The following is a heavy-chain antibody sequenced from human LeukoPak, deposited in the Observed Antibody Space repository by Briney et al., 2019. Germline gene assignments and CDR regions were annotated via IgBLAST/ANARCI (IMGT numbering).Heavy chain of an antibody. CDR1: GGSISSSSYY. CDR2: IYYSGST. V-gene: IGHV4-39*01. CDR3: ASCTRTCYSSSWYRSNFDY. D-gene: IGHD6-13*01. Sequence: SETLSLTCTVSGGSISSSSYYWGWIRQPPGKGLEWIGSIYYSGSTYYNPSLKSRVTISVDTSKNQFSLKLSSMTAADTAVYYCASCTRTCYSSSWYRSNFDYWGQGTLVTVSS. J-gene: IGHJ4*02.